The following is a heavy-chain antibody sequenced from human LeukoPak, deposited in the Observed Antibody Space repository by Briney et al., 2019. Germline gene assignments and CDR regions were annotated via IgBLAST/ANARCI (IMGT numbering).Heavy chain of an antibody. CDR1: GFTFSNYW. Sequence: GGSLRLSCAASGFTFSNYWMSWVRQAPGKGLEWVANTKEDGGEKYYVDSVKGRFTISRDNAENSLYLQMNSLRAEDTAVYYCARRSVAGSLDYWGQGTLVTVSS. CDR2: TKEDGGEK. V-gene: IGHV3-7*01. J-gene: IGHJ4*02. CDR3: ARRSVAGSLDY. D-gene: IGHD6-19*01.